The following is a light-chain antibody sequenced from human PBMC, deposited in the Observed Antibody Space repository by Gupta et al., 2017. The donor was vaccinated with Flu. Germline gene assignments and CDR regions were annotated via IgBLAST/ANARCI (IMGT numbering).Light chain of an antibody. Sequence: SYELTQPPSVSVSPGQTANIACSGDNLGDKYVSWYQQKPGQSPVVVIYQDSKRPSGIPERFSGSNSGNTATLTISGAQAMDEDDYYCQAWDNTFYVFGTGTKVSVL. J-gene: IGLJ1*01. CDR3: QAWDNTFYV. CDR1: NLGDKY. V-gene: IGLV3-1*01. CDR2: QDS.